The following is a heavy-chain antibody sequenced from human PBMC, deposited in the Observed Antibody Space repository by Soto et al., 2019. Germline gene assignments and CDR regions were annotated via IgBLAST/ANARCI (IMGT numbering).Heavy chain of an antibody. V-gene: IGHV1-18*01. Sequence: ASVKVSCKASGYTFTRSGISWVRQAPGQGPEWMGWISSYNGDTNYAQTFQGRVTMTTDTSTSTAYMELRSLRSDDTAVYYCARYVQGDSGYFNHYYGMDFWGQGTMVTVSS. J-gene: IGHJ6*02. CDR2: ISSYNGDT. CDR1: GYTFTRSG. CDR3: ARYVQGDSGYFNHYYGMDF. D-gene: IGHD5-12*01.